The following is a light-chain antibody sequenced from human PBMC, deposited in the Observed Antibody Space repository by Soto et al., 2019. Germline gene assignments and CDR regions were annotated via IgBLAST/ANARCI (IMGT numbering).Light chain of an antibody. CDR3: QQYNFYPLT. CDR1: QSISTY. CDR2: KAS. Sequence: DVPMTQSPSTLSASVGDRVTITCRASQSISTYLAWYQLQPGKVPKLLIYKASSLESGVPSRFSGSGSGTEVTLTISSRQPDEFATYYCQQYNFYPLTFGGGSKVEIK. V-gene: IGKV1-5*03. J-gene: IGKJ4*02.